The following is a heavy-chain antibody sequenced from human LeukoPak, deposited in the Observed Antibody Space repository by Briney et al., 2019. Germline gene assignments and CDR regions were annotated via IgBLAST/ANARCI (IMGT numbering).Heavy chain of an antibody. D-gene: IGHD2-2*02. CDR3: ARAYTSWSFDY. CDR2: IYYSGNT. V-gene: IGHV4-59*01. J-gene: IGHJ4*02. CDR1: GVSISSYY. Sequence: SETLSLTCTVSGVSISSYYWNWIRQPPGKGLEWIGFIYYSGNTNYNPSLKSRVTISVDTSKNQFSLKLSSVTAADTAVYYCARAYTSWSFDYWGQGTLVTVSS.